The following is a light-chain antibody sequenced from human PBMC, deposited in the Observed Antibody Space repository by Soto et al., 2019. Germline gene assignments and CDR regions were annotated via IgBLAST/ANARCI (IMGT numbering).Light chain of an antibody. Sequence: DIQMTQSPSTLSASVGDRVTIACRASQSFTDWLAWYQQKPGKAPKLLIYDASTLESGVPSRFGGSGSGTEFTLTISSLQPDDFATYYCQQYNDYLWTFGQGTKVEIK. CDR2: DAS. CDR3: QQYNDYLWT. J-gene: IGKJ1*01. V-gene: IGKV1-5*01. CDR1: QSFTDW.